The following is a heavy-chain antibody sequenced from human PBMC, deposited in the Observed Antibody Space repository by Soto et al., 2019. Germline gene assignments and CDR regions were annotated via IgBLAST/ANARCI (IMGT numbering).Heavy chain of an antibody. J-gene: IGHJ6*03. V-gene: IGHV3-23*01. CDR3: AKRSEDNLQTYYDFWSGYGPHYMDV. Sequence: GGSLRLSCAASGFTFSSYAMSWVRQAPGKGLEWVSAISGSGGSTYYADSVKGRFTISRDNSKNTLYLQMNSLRAEDTAVYYCAKRSEDNLQTYYDFWSGYGPHYMDVWGKGTTVTVSS. D-gene: IGHD3-3*01. CDR2: ISGSGGST. CDR1: GFTFSSYA.